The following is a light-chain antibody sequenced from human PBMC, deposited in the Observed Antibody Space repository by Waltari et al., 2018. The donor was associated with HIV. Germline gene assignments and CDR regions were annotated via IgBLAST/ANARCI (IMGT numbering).Light chain of an antibody. Sequence: QSALTQPASVSGSPGQSISISSTGTSSDLGHYYVSWYQHHPGKAPKVIIYEVSNRPSGVSNRFSGSKSGNTASLTISGLLPEDEAYYFCSSYISSATPEFGGGTRLTVL. CDR3: SSYISSATPE. CDR2: EVS. CDR1: SSDLGHYY. J-gene: IGLJ3*02. V-gene: IGLV2-14*01.